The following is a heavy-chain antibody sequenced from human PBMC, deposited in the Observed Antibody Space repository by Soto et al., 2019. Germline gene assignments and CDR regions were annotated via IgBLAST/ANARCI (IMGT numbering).Heavy chain of an antibody. CDR1: GGSVTNSSYY. CDR3: VSQRTTVPTQAHFDY. CDR2: VYYRGRS. Sequence: SETLSLTCTVSGGSVTNSSYYWGWIRQSPGKGLEWIGSVYYRGRSYSKSSVKSRVTISVDTSKNRFSLSLNSVAASDTAVYFCVSQRTTVPTQAHFDYWGPGALVTVSS. D-gene: IGHD4-17*01. J-gene: IGHJ4*02. V-gene: IGHV4-39*01.